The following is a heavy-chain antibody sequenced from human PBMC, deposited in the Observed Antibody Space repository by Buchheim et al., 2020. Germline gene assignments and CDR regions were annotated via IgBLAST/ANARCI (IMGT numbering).Heavy chain of an antibody. J-gene: IGHJ5*02. D-gene: IGHD2-2*01. CDR3: ARAGDCSSTSCYRKGRYNWFDP. CDR1: GGSIITNYW. Sequence: QVQLQESGPGLVKPSGTLSLTCTVSGGSIITNYWWTWVRQPPGKGLEWIGEVYHSGTANYNPSLKSRVTISLDKSKNQFSLKLSSVTAADTAVYYCARAGDCSSTSCYRKGRYNWFDPWGQGTL. V-gene: IGHV4-4*02. CDR2: VYHSGTA.